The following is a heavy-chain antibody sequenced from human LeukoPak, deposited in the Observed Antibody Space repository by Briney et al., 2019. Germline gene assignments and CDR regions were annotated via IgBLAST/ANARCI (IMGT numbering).Heavy chain of an antibody. Sequence: PGGSLRLSCAASGFTFSSYGMHWVRQAPGKGLEWVAVIWYDGSNKYYADSVKGRFTISRGNSKNTLYLQMNSLRAEDTAVYYCARDGINSYGFFAPSSYYYGMDVWGQGTTVTVSS. V-gene: IGHV3-33*01. CDR2: IWYDGSNK. CDR3: ARDGINSYGFFAPSSYYYGMDV. J-gene: IGHJ6*02. D-gene: IGHD5-18*01. CDR1: GFTFSSYG.